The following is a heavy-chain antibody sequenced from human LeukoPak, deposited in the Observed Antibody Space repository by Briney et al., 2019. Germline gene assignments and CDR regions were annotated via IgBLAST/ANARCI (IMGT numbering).Heavy chain of an antibody. CDR3: YCRDDLPA. Sequence: PGGSLRLSCSASGFTVTHYAMHWVRQAPGKGLEYVSAVDANGRTTYYADSVKGRFTISRDDSKSTLYLHMSSLRPEDTAIYYCYCRDDLPAWGQGTLVAISS. D-gene: IGHD5-24*01. CDR1: GFTVTHYA. J-gene: IGHJ5*02. CDR2: VDANGRTT. V-gene: IGHV3-64D*06.